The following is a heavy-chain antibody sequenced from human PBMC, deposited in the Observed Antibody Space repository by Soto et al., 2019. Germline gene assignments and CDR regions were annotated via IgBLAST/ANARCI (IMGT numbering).Heavy chain of an antibody. Sequence: SETLSLTCSVSGGSISGYFWSWIRQPPGKGLEWIGFIYDSGKTNYNPSLKSRVTISVDTSKNQFSLKLNSVTAADTAVYYCASGYSFGSGSFSYVDFWGQGTLVTVSS. D-gene: IGHD3-10*01. J-gene: IGHJ4*02. CDR1: GGSISGYF. CDR3: ASGYSFGSGSFSYVDF. V-gene: IGHV4-59*01. CDR2: IYDSGKT.